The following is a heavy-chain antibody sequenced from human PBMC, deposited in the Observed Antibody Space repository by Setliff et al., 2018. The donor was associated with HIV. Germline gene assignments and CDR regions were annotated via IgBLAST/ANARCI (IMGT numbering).Heavy chain of an antibody. CDR1: GYSFTTSG. Sequence: ASVKVSCKASGYSFTTSGVSWVRQAPGQGLEWMGWINIRSGNTNYAQKFQGRVTMTTDTSTSTAYMGLRSLRSDDTAVYYCARDSSFNMDVWGKGTTVTVSS. J-gene: IGHJ6*03. V-gene: IGHV1-18*01. CDR3: ARDSSFNMDV. CDR2: INIRSGNT.